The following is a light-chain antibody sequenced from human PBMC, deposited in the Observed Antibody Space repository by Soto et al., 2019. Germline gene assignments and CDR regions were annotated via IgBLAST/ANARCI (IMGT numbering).Light chain of an antibody. CDR1: RTVSANY. Sequence: EIVLTQPAGTLSLSPGQRAAPSCRASRTVSANYLAWYQQKPGQAPRLLTYGPSSRAAGDPDRFSASGSGTGFSLAIIRLEPEDCAVYYCQQSDSSPRLTFGGGPRVEIK. J-gene: IGKJ4*01. CDR3: QQSDSSPRLT. CDR2: GPS. V-gene: IGKV3-20*01.